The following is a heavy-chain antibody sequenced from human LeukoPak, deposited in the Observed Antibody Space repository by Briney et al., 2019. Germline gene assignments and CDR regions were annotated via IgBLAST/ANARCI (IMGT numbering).Heavy chain of an antibody. CDR2: INQDGSEE. J-gene: IGHJ4*02. CDR3: VRDGGVSGYDLLDY. CDR1: GFTFSNYW. D-gene: IGHD5-12*01. V-gene: IGHV3-7*01. Sequence: GGSLRLSCAASGFTFSNYWITWVRQAPGKGLEWVAHINQDGSEEHYMDSAKARFTISRDNAKNSLSLQMNSLRAEDTAVYYCVRDGGVSGYDLLDYWGQGTLVTVSS.